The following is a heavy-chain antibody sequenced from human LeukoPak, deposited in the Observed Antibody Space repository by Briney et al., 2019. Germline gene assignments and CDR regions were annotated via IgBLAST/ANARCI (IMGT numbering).Heavy chain of an antibody. V-gene: IGHV3-53*01. CDR3: ACSGYSSPLDY. J-gene: IGHJ4*02. CDR2: IYSGGST. Sequence: GGSLRLSCAASGLTDSSNYMIWVRQAPAKGLEWVSVIYSGGSTYYADSVKGRFTISSDNSKTTLYLQMNSLRDEDTAVYYCACSGYSSPLDYWGQGTLVTVSS. CDR1: GLTDSSNY. D-gene: IGHD3-22*01.